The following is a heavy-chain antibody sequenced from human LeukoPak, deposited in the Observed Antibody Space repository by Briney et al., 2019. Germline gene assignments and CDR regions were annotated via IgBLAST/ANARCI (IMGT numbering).Heavy chain of an antibody. CDR2: ILHSGST. Sequence: SETLSLTCIVSGYSISSGYYWGWIRQSPGKGLEWIGSILHSGSTHYNPSLKSRVTISVDTSKNQFSLKLSSVTAAGTAVYYCSRHTSHYSDSSGYYAFDIWGQGTMVTVSS. V-gene: IGHV4-38-2*02. CDR3: SRHTSHYSDSSGYYAFDI. D-gene: IGHD3-22*01. CDR1: GYSISSGYY. J-gene: IGHJ3*02.